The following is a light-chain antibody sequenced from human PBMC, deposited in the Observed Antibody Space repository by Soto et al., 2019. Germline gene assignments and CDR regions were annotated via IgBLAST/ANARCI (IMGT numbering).Light chain of an antibody. CDR1: QSISSW. CDR2: KAS. Sequence: DIQMTQSPSTLSASVGDRVTITCRASQSISSWLAWYQQKPGKAPKLLIYKASSLESGVPSRFSGSGSGTEFTLTISSLQPDDFATYYFQQYNSYSWTFGQGTKLEIK. J-gene: IGKJ1*01. V-gene: IGKV1-5*03. CDR3: QQYNSYSWT.